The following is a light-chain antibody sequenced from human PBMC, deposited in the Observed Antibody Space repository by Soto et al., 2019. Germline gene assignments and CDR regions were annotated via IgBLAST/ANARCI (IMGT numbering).Light chain of an antibody. Sequence: QSVLTQSPSASASLGASVKLTCTLSSGHSNYAIAWHQQQPEKGPRFLMKLNSDGSHSKGDGIPDRFSGSSSGTQRYLTISSLQSGDEADYYCQTWGTGIQVFGGGTKVTVL. CDR3: QTWGTGIQV. V-gene: IGLV4-69*01. CDR1: SGHSNYA. CDR2: LNSDGSH. J-gene: IGLJ3*02.